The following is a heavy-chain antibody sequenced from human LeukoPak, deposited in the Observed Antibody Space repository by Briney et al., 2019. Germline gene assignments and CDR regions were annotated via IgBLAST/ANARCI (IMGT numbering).Heavy chain of an antibody. Sequence: GGSLILSFAASGFIFGGSAMHWVRQASGKGLEWVGRIRSKANSYATAYAASVKGRFTISRDDSKNTAYLQMNSLKTEDTAVYYCTRHWIGTGDSYGYWFDPWGQGTLVTVSS. J-gene: IGHJ5*02. D-gene: IGHD5-18*01. V-gene: IGHV3-73*01. CDR2: IRSKANSYAT. CDR3: TRHWIGTGDSYGYWFDP. CDR1: GFIFGGSA.